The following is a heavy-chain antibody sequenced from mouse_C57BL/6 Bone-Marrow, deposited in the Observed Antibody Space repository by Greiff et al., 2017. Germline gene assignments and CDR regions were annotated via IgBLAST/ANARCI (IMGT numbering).Heavy chain of an antibody. CDR1: GYAFSSSW. D-gene: IGHD1-1*01. Sequence: VQLQQSGPELVKPGASVKISCKASGYAFSSSWMNWVKQRPGKGLEWIGRIYPGDGDTNYNGKFKGKATLTADKSSSTAYMQLSSLTSEDSAVYFCARTEDYYGSSPYWYFDVWGTGTTVTVSS. V-gene: IGHV1-82*01. J-gene: IGHJ1*03. CDR2: IYPGDGDT. CDR3: ARTEDYYGSSPYWYFDV.